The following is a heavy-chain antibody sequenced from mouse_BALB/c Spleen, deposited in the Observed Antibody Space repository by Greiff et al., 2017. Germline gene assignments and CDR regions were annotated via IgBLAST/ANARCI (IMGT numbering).Heavy chain of an antibody. J-gene: IGHJ3*01. Sequence: VQLHQSGAGLVKPGASVKLSCKASGYTFTEYIIHWVKQRSGQGLEWIGWFYPGSGSIKYNEKFKDKATLTADKSSSTVYMELSRLTSEDSAVYFCARHEERRETGTSWFAYWGQGTLVTVSA. V-gene: IGHV1-62-2*01. CDR1: GYTFTEYI. CDR2: FYPGSGSI. CDR3: ARHEERRETGTSWFAY. D-gene: IGHD4-1*01.